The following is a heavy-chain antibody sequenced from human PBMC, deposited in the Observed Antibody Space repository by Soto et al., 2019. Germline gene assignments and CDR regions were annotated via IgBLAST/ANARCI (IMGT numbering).Heavy chain of an antibody. CDR3: ARDRLPWYYDSSGYHDAFDI. CDR2: IKQDGSEK. J-gene: IGHJ3*02. D-gene: IGHD3-22*01. CDR1: GFTFSSYW. Sequence: PGGSLRLSCAASGFTFSSYWMSWVRQAPGKGLEWVANIKQDGSEKYYVDSVKGRCTISRDNAKNSLYLQMNSLRAEDTAVYYCARDRLPWYYDSSGYHDAFDIWGQGTMVTVS. V-gene: IGHV3-7*01.